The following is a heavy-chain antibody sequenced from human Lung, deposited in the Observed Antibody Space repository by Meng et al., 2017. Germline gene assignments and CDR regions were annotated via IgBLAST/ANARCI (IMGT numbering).Heavy chain of an antibody. CDR3: ARGPTTMAHDFDY. D-gene: IGHD4-11*01. Sequence: QGQRQQGGGGILEPSETRSPTWVVSGGSFSDYYWSWIRQPPGKGLEWIGEINHSGSTNYNPSLESRATISVDTSQNNLSLKLSSVTAADSAVYYCARGPTTMAHDFDYWGQGTLVTVSS. J-gene: IGHJ4*02. V-gene: IGHV4-34*01. CDR1: GGSFSDYY. CDR2: INHSGST.